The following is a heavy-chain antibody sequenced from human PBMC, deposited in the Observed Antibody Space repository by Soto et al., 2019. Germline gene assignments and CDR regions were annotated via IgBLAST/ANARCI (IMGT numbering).Heavy chain of an antibody. CDR3: ARVTSMVRGVIDNGFDP. J-gene: IGHJ5*02. CDR2: IIPMYGPA. Sequence: VPLVQSGAEVKKPGSSVTVSCKASGGTFSSYAIHWVRQAPGQGLEWMGGIIPMYGPAKYAQRFQGRVAITADESTTTVYMELTSLTSQDTAVYYCARVTSMVRGVIDNGFDPWGHGTLVTVSS. D-gene: IGHD3-10*01. V-gene: IGHV1-69*01. CDR1: GGTFSSYA.